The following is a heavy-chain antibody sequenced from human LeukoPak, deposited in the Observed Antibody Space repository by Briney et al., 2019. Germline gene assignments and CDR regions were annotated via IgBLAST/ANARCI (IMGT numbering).Heavy chain of an antibody. D-gene: IGHD3-10*01. V-gene: IGHV3-15*01. J-gene: IGHJ6*03. CDR2: IKSKTDGGTT. CDR3: TTDNSGSYYYYYIYV. CDR1: GFTFSNAW. Sequence: GGSLRLSCAASGFTFSNAWMSWVRQAPGKGPEWVGRIKSKTDGGTTDYAAPVKGRFTISRDDSKNTLYLQMNSLKTEDTAEYYCTTDNSGSYYYYYIYVWGKGTTVTVSS.